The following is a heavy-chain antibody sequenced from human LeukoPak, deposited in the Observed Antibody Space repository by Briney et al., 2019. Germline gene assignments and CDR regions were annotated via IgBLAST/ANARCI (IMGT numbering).Heavy chain of an antibody. CDR3: ARDLGVCSGGTCYPVYDY. Sequence: GGSLRLSCAASGIIVSRYWMTWVRQAPGKGLEWVADIKEDGSEKHYVDSVKGRFTISRDNAENSLYLQMNSLRAENTAIYYCARDLGVCSGGTCYPVYDYWGQGIPVTVSS. V-gene: IGHV3-7*01. J-gene: IGHJ4*02. CDR1: GIIVSRYW. CDR2: IKEDGSEK. D-gene: IGHD2-15*01.